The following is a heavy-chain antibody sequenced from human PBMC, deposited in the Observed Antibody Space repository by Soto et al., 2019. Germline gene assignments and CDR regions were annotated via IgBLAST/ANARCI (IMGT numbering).Heavy chain of an antibody. Sequence: GGSLRLSCIGSGFTFNTYSMNWVRQAPGKGLEWVSSISSSASDITYADSVKGRFTISRDNVKNSLYLQMNSLRAEDTAIYYCARGRDFWSGFRYYDYWGQGTLVTGLL. V-gene: IGHV3-21*01. D-gene: IGHD3-3*01. CDR1: GFTFNTYS. J-gene: IGHJ4*02. CDR3: ARGRDFWSGFRYYDY. CDR2: ISSSASDI.